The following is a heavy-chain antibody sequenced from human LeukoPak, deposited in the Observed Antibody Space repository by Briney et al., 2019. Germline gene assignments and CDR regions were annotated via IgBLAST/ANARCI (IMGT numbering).Heavy chain of an antibody. Sequence: GGSLRLSCAASGFTVSSNYMSWVRQAPGKGPEWVSVIYSGGSTYYADSVKGRFTISRDNSKNTLYLQMNSLRAEDTAVYYCARVDILTGYSTDYWGQGTLVTVSS. CDR2: IYSGGST. CDR1: GFTVSSNY. V-gene: IGHV3-53*01. J-gene: IGHJ4*02. CDR3: ARVDILTGYSTDY. D-gene: IGHD3-9*01.